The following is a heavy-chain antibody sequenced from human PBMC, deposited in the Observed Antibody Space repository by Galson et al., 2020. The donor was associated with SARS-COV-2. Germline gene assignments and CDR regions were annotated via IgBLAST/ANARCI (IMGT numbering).Heavy chain of an antibody. CDR2: INSEGSFT. CDR1: GFTFSSYW. CDR3: ARGPSSSWTNGAYDI. J-gene: IGHJ3*02. Sequence: GGSLRLSCAASGFTFSSYWMHWVRQVPGKGLVWVSRINSEGSFTDYADSVKGRFTISRDNAKNTVYLQMNSLRVEDTAVYYCARGPSSSWTNGAYDIWGQGTMVTVSS. D-gene: IGHD6-13*01. V-gene: IGHV3-74*01.